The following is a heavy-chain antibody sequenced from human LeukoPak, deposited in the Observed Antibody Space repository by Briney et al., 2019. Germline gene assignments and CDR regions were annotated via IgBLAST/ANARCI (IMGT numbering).Heavy chain of an antibody. D-gene: IGHD3-22*01. CDR3: ARRYYYDSSGYHFDY. Sequence: SETLSLTCTVSGGSISSYYWSWIRQPPGKGLERIGYIHYSGGTNYNPSLKSRVTISVDTSKNQFSLKLSSVTAADTAVYYCARRYYYDSSGYHFDYWGQGTLVTVSS. V-gene: IGHV4-59*01. J-gene: IGHJ4*02. CDR1: GGSISSYY. CDR2: IHYSGGT.